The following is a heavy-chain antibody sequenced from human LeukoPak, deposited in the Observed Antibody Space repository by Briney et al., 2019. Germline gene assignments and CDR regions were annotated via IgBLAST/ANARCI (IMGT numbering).Heavy chain of an antibody. CDR1: GYTFTSYA. CDR3: ARGGCSSTSCYGPEPTNDNWFDP. CDR2: INAGNGNT. D-gene: IGHD2-2*01. Sequence: ASVKASCKASGYTFTSYAMHWVRQAPGQRLEWMGWINAGNGNTKYSQKFQGRVTITRDTPASTAYMELSSLRSEDTAVYYCARGGCSSTSCYGPEPTNDNWFDPWGQGTLVTVSS. V-gene: IGHV1-3*01. J-gene: IGHJ5*02.